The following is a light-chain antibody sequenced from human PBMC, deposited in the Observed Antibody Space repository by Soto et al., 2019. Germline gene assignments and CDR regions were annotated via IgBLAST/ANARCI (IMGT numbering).Light chain of an antibody. CDR3: QQYGSSPLT. CDR1: QSVSSD. CDR2: SAS. Sequence: EIVMAQSPATLSVSPGERATLSCRASQSVSSDLAWYQQIPGQAPSLLIYSASTRAAGIPARFSGSGSGTDFTITISRLEPEDFEVYYCQQYGSSPLTFGGGTKVDIK. J-gene: IGKJ4*01. V-gene: IGKV3-15*01.